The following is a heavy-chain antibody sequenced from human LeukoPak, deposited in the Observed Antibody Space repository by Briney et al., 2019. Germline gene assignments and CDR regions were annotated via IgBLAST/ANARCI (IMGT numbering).Heavy chain of an antibody. J-gene: IGHJ4*02. CDR2: ISNNGGYT. CDR1: GFTFSSSA. CDR3: AKQLGYCSDGSCYFPY. V-gene: IGHV3-23*01. D-gene: IGHD2-15*01. Sequence: GGSLRLSCAASGFTFSSSAMSWVRQAPGKGLEWVSAISNNGGYTYYADSVQGRFTISRDNSKSTLCLQMNSLRAEDTAVYYCAKQLGYCSDGSCYFPYWGQGTLITASS.